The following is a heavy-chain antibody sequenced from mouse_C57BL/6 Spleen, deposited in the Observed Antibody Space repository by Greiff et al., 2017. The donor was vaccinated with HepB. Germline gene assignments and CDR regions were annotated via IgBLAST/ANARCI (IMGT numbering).Heavy chain of an antibody. V-gene: IGHV1-15*01. CDR2: IDPETGGT. Sequence: QVQLQQSGAELVRPGASVTLSCKASGYTFTDYEMHWVKQTPVHGLEWIGAIDPETGGTAYNQKFKGKAILTADKSSSTAYMELRSLTSEDSAVYYCTRWDGYYEIDYSGQGTTLTVSS. CDR3: TRWDGYYEIDY. D-gene: IGHD2-3*01. CDR1: GYTFTDYE. J-gene: IGHJ2*01.